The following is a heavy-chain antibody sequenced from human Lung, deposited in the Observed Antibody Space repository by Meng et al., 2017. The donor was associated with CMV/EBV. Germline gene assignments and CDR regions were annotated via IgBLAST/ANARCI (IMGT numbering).Heavy chain of an antibody. Sequence: GEXXTISCAASGLSFNTYTLNWVRQAPGKGLEWVSSVSDGGDYVYYADSVKGRFTISRDNARNSLFLQMNSLRAEDTAVYYCARDLGYCSRTSCYMFYFDYWXQGTXVTVSS. CDR3: ARDLGYCSRTSCYMFYFDY. CDR1: GLSFNTYT. D-gene: IGHD2-2*02. J-gene: IGHJ4*02. CDR2: VSDGGDYV. V-gene: IGHV3-21*01.